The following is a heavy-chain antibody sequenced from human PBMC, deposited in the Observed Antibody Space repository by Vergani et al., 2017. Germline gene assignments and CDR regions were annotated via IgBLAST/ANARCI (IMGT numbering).Heavy chain of an antibody. V-gene: IGHV3-33*01. CDR2: IWYDGSNK. CDR1: GFTFSSYG. D-gene: IGHD2-2*01. J-gene: IGHJ5*02. CDR3: ARVTLWTSPNGFDP. Sequence: QVQLVESGGGVVQPGRSLRLSCAASGFTFSSYGMHWVRQAPGKGLEWVAVIWYDGSNKYYADSVKGRFTISRDNAKNSLYLQMNSLRAEDTAVYYCARVTLWTSPNGFDPWGQGTLVTVSS.